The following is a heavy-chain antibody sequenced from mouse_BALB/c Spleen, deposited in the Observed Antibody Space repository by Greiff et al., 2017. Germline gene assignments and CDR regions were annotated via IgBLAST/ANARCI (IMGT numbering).Heavy chain of an antibody. D-gene: IGHD2-1*01. CDR1: GFSLTSYG. V-gene: IGHV2-9*02. Sequence: VHLVESGPGLVAPSQSLSITCTVSGFSLTSYGVHWVRQPPGKGLEWLGVIWAGGSTNYNSALMSRLSISKDNSKSQVFLKMNSLQTDDTAMYYCARAQNYGNYVYYAMDYWGQGTSVTVSS. CDR2: IWAGGST. J-gene: IGHJ4*01. CDR3: ARAQNYGNYVYYAMDY.